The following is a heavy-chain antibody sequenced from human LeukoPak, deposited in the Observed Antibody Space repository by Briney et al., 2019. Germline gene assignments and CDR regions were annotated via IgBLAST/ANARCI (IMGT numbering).Heavy chain of an antibody. CDR3: ARGHYGNYRAYYYYMDV. J-gene: IGHJ6*03. D-gene: IGHD4-17*01. V-gene: IGHV4-4*09. CDR2: TYTSEIT. Sequence: SETLSLTCTVSGVSISSYYWSWIRQPPGKGLEWIGYTYTSEITNYNPSLKSRVTMSVDTSKNQFSLRLSSVTAADTAVYYCARGHYGNYRAYYYYMDVWGKGTTVTVSS. CDR1: GVSISSYY.